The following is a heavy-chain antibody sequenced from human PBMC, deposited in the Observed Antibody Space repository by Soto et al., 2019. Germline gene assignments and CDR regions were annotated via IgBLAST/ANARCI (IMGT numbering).Heavy chain of an antibody. CDR1: GFTFSSYG. Sequence: QVQLVESGGGVVQPGRSLSLSCAASGFTFSSYGMHWVRQAPGKGLEWVAVIWYDGSNKNYADSVKGRFTISRDNSKNTRYLQMNCLRAEDTAVYYCSRDEVAQGSGMDVWGRGTTVTVSS. D-gene: IGHD2-15*01. J-gene: IGHJ6*02. V-gene: IGHV3-33*01. CDR3: SRDEVAQGSGMDV. CDR2: IWYDGSNK.